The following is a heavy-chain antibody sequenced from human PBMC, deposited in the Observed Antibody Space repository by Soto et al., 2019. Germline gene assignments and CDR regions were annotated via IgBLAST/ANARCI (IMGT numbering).Heavy chain of an antibody. Sequence: PVESLKISGITSGYRFTSYWIAWVRQMPGKGLEWMGIIFPSDSDTRYSPSFQGQVTISADRSTSTVFLQWASLKASDTAVYFCARKDKSGYFNWFDPWGQGTLVTVSS. CDR1: GYRFTSYW. V-gene: IGHV5-51*01. CDR2: IFPSDSDT. D-gene: IGHD3-22*01. J-gene: IGHJ5*02. CDR3: ARKDKSGYFNWFDP.